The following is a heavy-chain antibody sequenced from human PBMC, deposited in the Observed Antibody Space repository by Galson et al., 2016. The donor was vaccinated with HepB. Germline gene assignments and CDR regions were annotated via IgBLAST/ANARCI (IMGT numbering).Heavy chain of an antibody. CDR1: GFIFSNYA. Sequence: SLRLSCAASGFIFSNYALHWVRQAPGKGLEWVAVMYHGSNKYYTDSVKGRFTISRDSSKNTLYLQMNSLRAEDTAIYYCARDAFYGSGLGWFDPWGQGTLVTVSS. D-gene: IGHD3-10*01. J-gene: IGHJ5*02. V-gene: IGHV3-33*01. CDR3: ARDAFYGSGLGWFDP. CDR2: MYHGSNK.